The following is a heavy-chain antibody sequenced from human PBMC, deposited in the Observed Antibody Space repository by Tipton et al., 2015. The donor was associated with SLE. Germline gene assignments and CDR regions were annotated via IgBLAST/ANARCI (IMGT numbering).Heavy chain of an antibody. J-gene: IGHJ4*02. CDR3: ARQKSSGYYFDY. CDR1: GGSISSYY. Sequence: TLSLTCTVSGGSISSYYWSWIRQPPGKGLEWIGSIYYSGSTYYNPSLKSRVTISVDTSKNQFSLKLSSVTAADTAVYYCARQKSSGYYFDYWGQGTLVTVSS. V-gene: IGHV4-59*05. D-gene: IGHD6-19*01. CDR2: IYYSGST.